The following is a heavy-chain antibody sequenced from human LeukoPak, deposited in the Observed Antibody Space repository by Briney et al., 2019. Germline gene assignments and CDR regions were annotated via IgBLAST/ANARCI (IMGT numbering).Heavy chain of an antibody. J-gene: IGHJ6*03. Sequence: PGGSLRLSCAASGFTVSSNYMNWVRQAPGKGLEWVSVIYSGGSTYYPDSVKGRFTISRDNSKNTLYLQMNSLTAEDTAVYYCARGKALGTVRSGSGSPYYYYYMDVWGKGTTVTVSS. CDR2: IYSGGST. CDR1: GFTVSSNY. V-gene: IGHV3-53*01. CDR3: ARGKALGTVRSGSGSPYYYYYMDV. D-gene: IGHD1-26*01.